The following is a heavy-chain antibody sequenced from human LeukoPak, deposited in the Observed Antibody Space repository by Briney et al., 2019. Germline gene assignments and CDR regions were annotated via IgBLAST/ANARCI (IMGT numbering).Heavy chain of an antibody. CDR1: GGSISSGDYY. V-gene: IGHV4-30-4*08. CDR2: IYYSGST. J-gene: IGHJ5*02. CDR3: VRESRESPGWFDP. Sequence: PSQTLSLTCTVSGGSISSGDYYWSWIRQPPGKGLEWIGYIYYSGSTYYNPSLKSRVTISVDTSKNQFSLKLSSVTAADTAVYYCVRESRESPGWFDPWGQGTLVTVSS.